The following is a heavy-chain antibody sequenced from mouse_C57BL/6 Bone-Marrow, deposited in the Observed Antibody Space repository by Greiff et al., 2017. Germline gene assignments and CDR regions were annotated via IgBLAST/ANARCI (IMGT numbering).Heavy chain of an antibody. Sequence: EVQVVESGAELVRPGASVKLSCTASGFNIKDDYMHWVKQRPEQGLEWIGWIDPENGDTEYASKFQGKATITADTSSNTAYLQLSSLTSEDTAVYYCTTDYDVWYFDVWGTGTTVTVSS. CDR2: IDPENGDT. V-gene: IGHV14-4*01. CDR1: GFNIKDDY. CDR3: TTDYDVWYFDV. J-gene: IGHJ1*03. D-gene: IGHD2-4*01.